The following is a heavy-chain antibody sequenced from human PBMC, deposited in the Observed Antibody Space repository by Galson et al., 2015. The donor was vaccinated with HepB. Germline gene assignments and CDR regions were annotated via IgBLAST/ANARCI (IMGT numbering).Heavy chain of an antibody. CDR1: GGTFSSYA. D-gene: IGHD3-22*01. CDR2: IVPIFGTA. CDR3: ARAYYDSSGYYFNDAFDI. J-gene: IGHJ3*02. Sequence: SVKVSCKASGGTFSSYAISWVRQAPGQGLEWMGGIVPIFGTANYAQKFQGRVTITADESTSTAYMELSSLRSEDTAVYYCARAYYDSSGYYFNDAFDIWGQGTMVTVSS. V-gene: IGHV1-69*13.